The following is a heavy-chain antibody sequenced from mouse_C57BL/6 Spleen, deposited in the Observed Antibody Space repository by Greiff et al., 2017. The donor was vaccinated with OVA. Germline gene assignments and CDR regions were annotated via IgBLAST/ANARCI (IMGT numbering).Heavy chain of an antibody. CDR2: IDPSDSYT. V-gene: IGHV1-59*01. J-gene: IGHJ2*01. D-gene: IGHD2-3*01. CDR1: GYTFTSYW. CDR3: AKAGGYSYYFDY. Sequence: QVQLQQPGAELVRPGTSVKLSCKASGYTFTSYWMHWVKQRPGQGLEWIGVIDPSDSYTNYNQKFKGKATLTVDTSSSTAYMQLSSLTSEDSAVYYCAKAGGYSYYFDYWGQGTTLTVSS.